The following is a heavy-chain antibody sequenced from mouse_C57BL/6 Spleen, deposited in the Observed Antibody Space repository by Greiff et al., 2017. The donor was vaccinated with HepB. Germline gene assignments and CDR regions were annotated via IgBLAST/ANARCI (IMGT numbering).Heavy chain of an antibody. CDR2: IDPEDGET. CDR3: ARSDYGSYWYFDV. CDR1: GFNIKDYY. Sequence: VHVKQSGAELVKPGASVKLSCTASGFNIKDYYMHWVKQRTEQGLEWIGRIDPEDGETKYAPKFQGKATITADTSSNTAYLQLSSLTSEDTAVYYCARSDYGSYWYFDVWGTGTTVTVSS. V-gene: IGHV14-2*01. D-gene: IGHD1-1*01. J-gene: IGHJ1*03.